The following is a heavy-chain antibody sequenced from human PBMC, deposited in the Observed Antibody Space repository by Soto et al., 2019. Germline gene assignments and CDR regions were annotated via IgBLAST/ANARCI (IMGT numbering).Heavy chain of an antibody. J-gene: IGHJ5*02. CDR3: ARDPLRITMVRGVIIDGAWFAP. CDR2: INPSGGST. D-gene: IGHD3-10*01. CDR1: GYTFTSYY. V-gene: IGHV1-46*03. Sequence: ASVKVSCKASGYTFTSYYMHWVRQAPGQGLEWMGIINPSGGSTSYAQKFQGRVTMTRDTSTSTVYMELSSLRSEDTAVYYCARDPLRITMVRGVIIDGAWFAPWGQGTLVTVSS.